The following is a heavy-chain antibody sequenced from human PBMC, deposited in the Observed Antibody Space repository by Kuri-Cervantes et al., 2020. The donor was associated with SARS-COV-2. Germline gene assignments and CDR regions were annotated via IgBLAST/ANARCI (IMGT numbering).Heavy chain of an antibody. CDR3: ARESRYVYGEFDF. J-gene: IGHJ4*02. CDR2: IGSSSSII. Sequence: GGSLRLSCAASGFTFSDYSMNWVRQAPGKGLEWVSYIGSSSSIIYYADSMKGRFTISRDNAKNSLSLQMNSLRAEDTAVYYCARESRYVYGEFDFWGQGTLVTVSS. D-gene: IGHD5-18*01. V-gene: IGHV3-48*01. CDR1: GFTFSDYS.